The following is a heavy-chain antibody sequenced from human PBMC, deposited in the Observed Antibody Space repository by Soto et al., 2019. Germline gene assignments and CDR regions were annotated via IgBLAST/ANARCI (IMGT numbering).Heavy chain of an antibody. CDR2: INHSGST. D-gene: IGHD2-2*01. J-gene: IGHJ4*02. CDR3: ARGLTAALKNPSAMPTYYFDY. CDR1: GGSFSGYY. Sequence: QVQLQQWGAGLLKPSETLSLTCAVYGGSFSGYYWSWIRQPPGKGLEWIGEINHSGSTNYNPSLKSRVTISVDTSMNQCSLKLSSVTAAETAVYYCARGLTAALKNPSAMPTYYFDYWGQGTLVTVSS. V-gene: IGHV4-34*01.